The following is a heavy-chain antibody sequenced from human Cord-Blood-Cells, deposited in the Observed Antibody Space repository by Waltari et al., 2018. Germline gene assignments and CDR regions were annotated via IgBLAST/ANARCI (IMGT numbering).Heavy chain of an antibody. Sequence: QVTLKESGPVLVKPTETLTLTCTVSGFSLSNARMGVSWIRQPPGKALEWLAHIFSNDEKSYSTSLKSRLTISKDTSKSQVVLTMTNMDPMDTATYYCARHLIAAAETNWFDPWGQGTLVTVSS. D-gene: IGHD6-13*01. CDR3: ARHLIAAAETNWFDP. V-gene: IGHV2-26*01. CDR1: GFSLSNARMG. CDR2: IFSNDEK. J-gene: IGHJ5*02.